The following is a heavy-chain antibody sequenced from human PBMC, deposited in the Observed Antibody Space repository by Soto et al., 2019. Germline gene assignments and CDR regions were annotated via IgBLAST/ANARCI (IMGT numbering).Heavy chain of an antibody. CDR2: IYYSGST. CDR3: ASIIVVVPAAMPGYYYYMDV. Sequence: SETLSLTCTVSGGSISSSSYYWGWIRQPPGKGLEWIGSIYYSGSTYYNPSLKSRVTISVDTSKNQFSLKLSSVTAADTAVYYCASIIVVVPAAMPGYYYYMDVWGKGTTVTVSS. V-gene: IGHV4-39*01. CDR1: GGSISSSSYY. J-gene: IGHJ6*03. D-gene: IGHD2-2*01.